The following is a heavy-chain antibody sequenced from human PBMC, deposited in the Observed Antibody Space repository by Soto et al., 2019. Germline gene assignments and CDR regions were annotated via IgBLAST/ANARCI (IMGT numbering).Heavy chain of an antibody. J-gene: IGHJ6*02. CDR1: GFTFSSYW. CDR2: IKQDGSEK. V-gene: IGHV3-7*05. Sequence: GGSLRLSCAASGFTFSSYWMSWVRQAPGKGLEWVANIKQDGSEKYYVDSVKGRFTISRDNAKNSLFLQMNSLRAEDTAVYYCARERGIAVAGSYYYYGMDVWGQGTTVTVSS. D-gene: IGHD6-19*01. CDR3: ARERGIAVAGSYYYYGMDV.